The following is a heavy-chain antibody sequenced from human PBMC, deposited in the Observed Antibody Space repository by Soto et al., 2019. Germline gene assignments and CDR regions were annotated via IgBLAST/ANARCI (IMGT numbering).Heavy chain of an antibody. CDR1: GGTFSSYA. CDR3: AREGAAAPPYYYYYGMDV. Sequence: SVKVSCKASGGTFSSYAISWVRQAPGHGLEWMGGIIPIFGTANYAQKFQGRVTITADESTSTAYMELSSLRSEDTAAYYCAREGAAAPPYYYYYGMDVWRQGTTVTVSS. CDR2: IIPIFGTA. J-gene: IGHJ6*02. V-gene: IGHV1-69*13. D-gene: IGHD6-25*01.